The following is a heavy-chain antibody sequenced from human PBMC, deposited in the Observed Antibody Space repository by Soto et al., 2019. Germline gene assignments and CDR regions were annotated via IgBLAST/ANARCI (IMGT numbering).Heavy chain of an antibody. CDR3: ARHYSNYPNFYGMDV. V-gene: IGHV5-51*01. J-gene: IGHJ6*02. Sequence: PXESLTISRKGSGYSFTSYWIGLVAQMPGKGLEWMGIIYPGDSDTRDSPSFQGQVTISADKSINTAYLQWSSLKASDTAMYYCARHYSNYPNFYGMDVWGQGTTVTVSS. D-gene: IGHD4-4*01. CDR2: IYPGDSDT. CDR1: GYSFTSYW.